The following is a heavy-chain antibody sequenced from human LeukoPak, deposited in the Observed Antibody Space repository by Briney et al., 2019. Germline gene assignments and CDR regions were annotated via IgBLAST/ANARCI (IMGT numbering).Heavy chain of an antibody. D-gene: IGHD3-10*01. CDR3: ARVGYYYGSGSYYKGNWFDP. V-gene: IGHV1-18*01. CDR1: GYTFTSYG. Sequence: ASVKVSCKASGYTFTSYGISWVRQAPGQGLEWMGWISAYNGNTNYAQKLQGRVTMTTDTSTSTAYMELRSLRSDDTAVYYCARVGYYYGSGSYYKGNWFDPWGQGTLVTVSS. CDR2: ISAYNGNT. J-gene: IGHJ5*02.